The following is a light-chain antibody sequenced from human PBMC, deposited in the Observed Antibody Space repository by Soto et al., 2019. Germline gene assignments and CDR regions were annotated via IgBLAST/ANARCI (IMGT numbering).Light chain of an antibody. V-gene: IGKV3-20*01. CDR3: QQYDCSPLT. CDR1: QSVSSSY. J-gene: IGKJ4*01. CDR2: GAS. Sequence: EIVLTQSPGTLSSSPGERATLSCRASQSVSSSYLAWYQQKPGQAPRLLIYGASSRATGIPDRFSGSGSGTDFTLTISGLEPEDFAVYYCQQYDCSPLTFGGGTKVEI.